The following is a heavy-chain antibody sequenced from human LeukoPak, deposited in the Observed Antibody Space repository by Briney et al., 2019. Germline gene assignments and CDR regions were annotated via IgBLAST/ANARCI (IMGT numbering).Heavy chain of an antibody. V-gene: IGHV4-59*01. D-gene: IGHD4-17*01. CDR1: GGSISSYY. Sequence: SETLSLTCTVSGGSISSYYWSWIRQPPGKGLEWIGYIYYSGSTNYNPSLKSRVTISVDTSKNQFSLKLSSVTAADTAVYYCARGDYGDDYYYYMDVWGKGTTVTVSS. CDR3: ARGDYGDDYYYYMDV. J-gene: IGHJ6*03. CDR2: IYYSGST.